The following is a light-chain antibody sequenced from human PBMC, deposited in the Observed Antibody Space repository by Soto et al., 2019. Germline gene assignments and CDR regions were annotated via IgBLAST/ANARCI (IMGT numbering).Light chain of an antibody. CDR1: SSDIGGYNY. J-gene: IGLJ1*01. Sequence: SVLTQPASVSGSPGQSITISCTGTSSDIGGYNYVSWYQHHPGRAPKLMIYEVNKRPSEVSNRFSGSKSGNTASLTISGLQPEDEADYYCNSYTSRYTFVLGTGTKLTVL. CDR2: EVN. CDR3: NSYTSRYTFV. V-gene: IGLV2-14*01.